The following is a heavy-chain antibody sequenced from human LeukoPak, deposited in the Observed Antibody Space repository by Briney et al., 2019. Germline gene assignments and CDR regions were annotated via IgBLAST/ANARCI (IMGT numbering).Heavy chain of an antibody. CDR1: GFTFSNYW. V-gene: IGHV3-74*01. D-gene: IGHD3-10*01. J-gene: IGHJ4*02. Sequence: PGGSLRLSCAASGFTFSNYWMHWVRQAPGKGLVWVSRINSDGSSTSYADSVKGRFTISRDNAKNTLYLQMTSLRPEDTAVYYCVKPARGSGIQYGFDSWGQGTLVTVSS. CDR3: VKPARGSGIQYGFDS. CDR2: INSDGSST.